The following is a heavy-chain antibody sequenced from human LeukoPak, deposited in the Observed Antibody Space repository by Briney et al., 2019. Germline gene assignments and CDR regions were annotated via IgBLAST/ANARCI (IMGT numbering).Heavy chain of an antibody. CDR3: ARVTYSSGWYRSRDYYYMDV. CDR1: GGTFSSYA. CDR2: IISIFGTA. D-gene: IGHD6-19*01. V-gene: IGHV1-69*05. J-gene: IGHJ6*03. Sequence: SVKVSCKASGGTFSSYAISWVRQAPGQGLEWMGGIISIFGTANYAQKFQGRATITTDESTSTAYMELSSLRSEDTAVYYCARVTYSSGWYRSRDYYYMDVWGKGTTVTVSS.